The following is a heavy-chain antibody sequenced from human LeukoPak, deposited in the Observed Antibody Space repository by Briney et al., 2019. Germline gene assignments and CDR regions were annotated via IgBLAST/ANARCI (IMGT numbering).Heavy chain of an antibody. CDR1: GGSFGGYY. V-gene: IGHV4-34*01. D-gene: IGHD3-9*01. CDR3: ARGQPYYDILTGYYMGFDY. J-gene: IGHJ4*02. Sequence: SETLSLTCAVYGGSFGGYYWSWIRQPPGKGLEWIGEINHSGSTNYNPSLKSRVTISVDTSKNQFSLKLSSVTAADTAVYYCARGQPYYDILTGYYMGFDYWGQGTLVTVSS. CDR2: INHSGST.